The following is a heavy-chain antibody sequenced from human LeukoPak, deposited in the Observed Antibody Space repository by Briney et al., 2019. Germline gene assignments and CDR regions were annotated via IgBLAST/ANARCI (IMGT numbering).Heavy chain of an antibody. CDR2: IIPILGIA. V-gene: IGHV1-69*04. J-gene: IGHJ4*02. Sequence: SVKVSCKASGGTFSSYAISWVRQAPGQGLEWMGRIIPILGIANYAQKFQGRVTITADKSTSTAYMELSSLRSEDTAVYYCASASSGYLYFDYWGQGTLVTVSS. CDR1: GGTFSSYA. CDR3: ASASSGYLYFDY. D-gene: IGHD3-22*01.